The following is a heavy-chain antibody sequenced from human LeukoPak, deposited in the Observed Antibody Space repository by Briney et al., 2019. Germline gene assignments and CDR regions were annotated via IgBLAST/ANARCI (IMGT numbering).Heavy chain of an antibody. CDR1: GDSISSSNW. D-gene: IGHD5-18*01. V-gene: IGHV4-4*02. J-gene: IGHJ4*02. Sequence: PSGTLSLTCAVSGDSISSSNWWTWVREPPGKGLEWIGEIYHSGSTNYNPSLKSRVTISVDKSNNQFSLKLTSVTAADTAVYYCARQSGYSNGFDYWGQGTLVTVSS. CDR3: ARQSGYSNGFDY. CDR2: IYHSGST.